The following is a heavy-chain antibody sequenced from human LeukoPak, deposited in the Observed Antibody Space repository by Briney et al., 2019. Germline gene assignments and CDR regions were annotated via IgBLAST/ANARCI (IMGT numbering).Heavy chain of an antibody. CDR3: ARGGDYYDSSGYYGGYYFDY. Sequence: SETLSLTCAVYGGSFSGYYWSWLRQPPGKGLEWIGEINHSGSTNYNPSLKSRVTISVDTSKNQFSLKLSSVTAADTAVYYCARGGDYYDSSGYYGGYYFDYWGQGTLVTVSS. V-gene: IGHV4-34*01. CDR2: INHSGST. D-gene: IGHD3-22*01. CDR1: GGSFSGYY. J-gene: IGHJ4*02.